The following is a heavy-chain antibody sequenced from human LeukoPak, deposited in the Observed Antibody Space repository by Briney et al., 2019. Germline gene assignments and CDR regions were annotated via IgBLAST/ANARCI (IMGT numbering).Heavy chain of an antibody. CDR3: AISPVRTDYGGNPPFDY. CDR2: ISSSSSYI. D-gene: IGHD4-23*01. V-gene: IGHV3-21*01. CDR1: GFTFSSYS. J-gene: IGHJ4*02. Sequence: SGGSLRLSCAASGFTFSSYSMNWVRQAPGKGLEWVSSISSSSSYIYYADSVKGRFTISRDNAKNSLYLQMNSLRAEDTAVYYCAISPVRTDYGGNPPFDYWGQGTLVTVSS.